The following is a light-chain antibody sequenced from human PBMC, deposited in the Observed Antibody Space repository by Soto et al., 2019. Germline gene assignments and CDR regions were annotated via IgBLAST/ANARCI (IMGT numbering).Light chain of an antibody. CDR2: FNT. CDR3: SAWDDSLTGLL. Sequence: QSVLTQPPSASGTPGQRVTFSCSGSGSNIGSNVVNWYQQLPGTAPKLLIYFNTQRPSGVPDRFSGYNSGTSASLAISGLQSEDEADYYCSAWDDSLTGLLIGGGTKLTVL. CDR1: GSNIGSNV. J-gene: IGLJ2*01. V-gene: IGLV1-44*01.